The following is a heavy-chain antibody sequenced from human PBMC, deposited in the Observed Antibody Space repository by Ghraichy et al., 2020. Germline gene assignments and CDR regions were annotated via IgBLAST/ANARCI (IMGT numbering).Heavy chain of an antibody. CDR2: VSYTGST. CDR1: GDSISSTSYY. CDR3: ARALSRYDFWCGYYRADYYYYGMEV. V-gene: IGHV4-39*07. D-gene: IGHD3-3*01. Sequence: SETLSLTCTVSGDSISSTSYYWSWIRQPPGKGLDWIGSVSYTGSTHYNPFLRSRVTISADTSKQQFSLKLSSVTAADTAVYYCARALSRYDFWCGYYRADYYYYGMEVRGHGTTVAVSS. J-gene: IGHJ6*02.